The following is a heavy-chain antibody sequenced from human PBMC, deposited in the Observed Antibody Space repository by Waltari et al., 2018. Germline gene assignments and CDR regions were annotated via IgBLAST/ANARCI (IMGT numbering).Heavy chain of an antibody. CDR2: ISYDGSNK. CDR3: ARDLPLRGYYDSSGYTFDY. V-gene: IGHV3-30*01. D-gene: IGHD3-22*01. Sequence: QVQLVESGGGVVQPGRSLRLSCAASGFTFSSYAMHWVRQAPGKGLEWVAVISYDGSNKYYADSVKGRFTISRDNSKNTLYLQMNSLRAEDTAVYYCARDLPLRGYYDSSGYTFDYWGQGTLVTVSS. CDR1: GFTFSSYA. J-gene: IGHJ4*02.